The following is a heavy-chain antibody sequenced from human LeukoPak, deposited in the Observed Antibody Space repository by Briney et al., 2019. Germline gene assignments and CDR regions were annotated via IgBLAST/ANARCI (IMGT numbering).Heavy chain of an antibody. CDR2: ISYDGSNK. Sequence: GGSLRLSCAASGFTFSSYGMHWVRQAPGKGLEWVAVISYDGSNKYYADSVKGRFTISRDNSKNTLYLQMISLRAEDTAVYYCAKPSVGATGVLDYWGQGTLVTVSS. J-gene: IGHJ4*02. D-gene: IGHD1-26*01. CDR1: GFTFSSYG. CDR3: AKPSVGATGVLDY. V-gene: IGHV3-30*18.